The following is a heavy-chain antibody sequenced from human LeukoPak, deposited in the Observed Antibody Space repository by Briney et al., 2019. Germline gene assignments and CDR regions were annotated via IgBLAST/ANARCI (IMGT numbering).Heavy chain of an antibody. J-gene: IGHJ4*02. CDR1: GYIFASFG. V-gene: IGHV1-18*04. D-gene: IGHD3-10*01. Sequence: ASVKVSCKASGYIFASFGINWVRQAPGQGLEWIGWISAYNGDTNYAQNLQGRLTMTTDTSTSTAYMDLRSLRSDDTAVYYCARGGYYGSGSFPDYWGQGTLVTVSS. CDR3: ARGGYYGSGSFPDY. CDR2: ISAYNGDT.